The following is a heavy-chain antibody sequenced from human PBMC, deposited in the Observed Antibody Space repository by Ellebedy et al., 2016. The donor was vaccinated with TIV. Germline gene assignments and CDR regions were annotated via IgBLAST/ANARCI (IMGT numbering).Heavy chain of an antibody. CDR1: SDSISSYP. CDR2: FTYSGST. Sequence: GSLRLSCTVSSDSISSYPWSWIRQPPGKGLEWIGCFTYSGSTNYIPSLKSRVTMSLDTSKNQFSLKLSSVTAADTAVYYCARGGYGGHDSVDAFDIWGQGTMVTVSS. CDR3: ARGGYGGHDSVDAFDI. D-gene: IGHD5-12*01. J-gene: IGHJ3*02. V-gene: IGHV4-59*12.